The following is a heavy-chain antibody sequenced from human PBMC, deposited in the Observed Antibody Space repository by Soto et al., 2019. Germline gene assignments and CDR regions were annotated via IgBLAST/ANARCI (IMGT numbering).Heavy chain of an antibody. CDR2: MYYSGST. V-gene: IGHV4-59*01. D-gene: IGHD6-13*01. Sequence: SETLSLTCTVSGVSISSYYWSWIRQPPGKGLEWIGYMYYSGSTNYNPSLKSRVTISVDTSKNQFSLNLSSVLAADTAEDYCGKASRPKAVAGARFGEGDQWGRRTVVRVS. CDR1: GVSISSYY. J-gene: IGHJ2*01. CDR3: GKASRPKAVAGARFGEGDQ.